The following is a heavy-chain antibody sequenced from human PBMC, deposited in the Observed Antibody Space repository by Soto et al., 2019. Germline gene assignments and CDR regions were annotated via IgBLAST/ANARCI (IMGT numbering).Heavy chain of an antibody. D-gene: IGHD6-19*01. CDR1: GYSFTEYA. V-gene: IGHV1-3*01. CDR2: IRVGNGNT. CDR3: ARGAVSGKFDF. Sequence: VQSGAEVTKPGASVTLSCRASGYSFTEYAIHWVRQAPGQRLEWMGWIRVGNGNTNYLQNFQDRVTITRDTSSATVYMEVTSLRDEDTAIYYCARGAVSGKFDFSGPGTQVTVSS. J-gene: IGHJ4*02.